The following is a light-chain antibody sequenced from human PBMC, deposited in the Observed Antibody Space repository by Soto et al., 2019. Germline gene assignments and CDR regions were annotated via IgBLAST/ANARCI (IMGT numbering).Light chain of an antibody. Sequence: DIVLTQSPGTLFLSPGERSTLSCRASQSVRSSYLAWYQQKPGQAPRLLIYGASSRATGIPDRFSGSGSGTDFTLTISRLEPEDLAVYYCQQYGSSPWTFGQGTKVDIK. CDR1: QSVRSSY. CDR2: GAS. J-gene: IGKJ1*01. V-gene: IGKV3-20*01. CDR3: QQYGSSPWT.